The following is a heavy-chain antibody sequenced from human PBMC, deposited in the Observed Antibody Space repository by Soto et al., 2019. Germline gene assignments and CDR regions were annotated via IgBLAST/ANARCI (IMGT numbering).Heavy chain of an antibody. CDR2: ISSGIT. CDR1: GGSSSGWY. Sequence: XATLSLTCAVYGGSSSGWYWTWIRQSPVKGLEWIGEISSGITNYNPSLKSRVTISADTSKNQFSLKLSSVTAADTAVYYCARGPYSRAVGATNPSHWGQGTPVTVSS. J-gene: IGHJ4*02. CDR3: ARGPYSRAVGATNPSH. D-gene: IGHD1-26*01. V-gene: IGHV4-34*01.